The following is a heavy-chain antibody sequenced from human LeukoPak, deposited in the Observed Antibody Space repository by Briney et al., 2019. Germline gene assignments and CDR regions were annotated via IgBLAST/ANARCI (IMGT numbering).Heavy chain of an antibody. CDR3: CGSVLYSSYYFDY. Sequence: GGSLRLSCAASGFTFSSYAMIWVRQAPGKGLEWVSYISSSGSTIYYADSVKGRFTISRDNAKNSLYLQMNSLRAEDTAVYYCCGSVLYSSYYFDYWGQGTLVTVSS. CDR1: GFTFSSYA. D-gene: IGHD5-18*01. J-gene: IGHJ4*02. V-gene: IGHV3-48*03. CDR2: ISSSGSTI.